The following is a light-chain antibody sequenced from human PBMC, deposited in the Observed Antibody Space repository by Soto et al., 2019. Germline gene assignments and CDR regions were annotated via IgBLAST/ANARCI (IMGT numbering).Light chain of an antibody. CDR2: GAS. Sequence: EFVLTQSPGTLSVSPGERATLSCRASQSLSSNLAWYQQKPGQAPRLLIYGASTRATGIPARFSGSGSGTEFTLTISSLQSEDFAVYYCQQYNNWPQTFGQGTKVDIK. CDR3: QQYNNWPQT. V-gene: IGKV3-15*01. J-gene: IGKJ1*01. CDR1: QSLSSN.